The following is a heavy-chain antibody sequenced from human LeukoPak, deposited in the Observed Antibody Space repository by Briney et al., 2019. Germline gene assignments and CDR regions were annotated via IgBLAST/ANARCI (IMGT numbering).Heavy chain of an antibody. J-gene: IGHJ6*03. CDR3: ARAGHCSSTSCYSPYYYYMDV. CDR2: IYHSGST. CDR1: GGSISSGGYY. V-gene: IGHV4-30-2*01. D-gene: IGHD2-2*02. Sequence: SETLSLTCTVSGGSISSGGYYWGWIRQPPGKGLEWIGYIYHSGSTYYNPSLKSRVTISVDRSKNQFSLKLSSVTAADTAVYYCARAGHCSSTSCYSPYYYYMDVWGKGTTVTVSS.